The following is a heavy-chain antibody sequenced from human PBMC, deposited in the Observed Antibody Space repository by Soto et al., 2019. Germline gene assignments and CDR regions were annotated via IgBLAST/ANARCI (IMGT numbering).Heavy chain of an antibody. CDR3: ASVLRFLILPTDDAFDI. V-gene: IGHV4-39*01. CDR2: IYYSGST. J-gene: IGHJ3*02. Sequence: QLQLQESGPGLVKPSETLSLTCTVSGGSISSSSYYWGWIRQPPGKGLEWIGSIYYSGSTYYNPSLKSRVTISVDTSKNQFSLKLSSVTAADTAVYYCASVLRFLILPTDDAFDIWGQGTMVTVSS. D-gene: IGHD3-3*01. CDR1: GGSISSSSYY.